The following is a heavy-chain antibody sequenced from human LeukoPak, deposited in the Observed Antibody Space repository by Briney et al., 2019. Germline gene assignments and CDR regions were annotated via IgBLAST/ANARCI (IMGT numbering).Heavy chain of an antibody. CDR3: ARVIRYFDY. CDR2: ISYDGSST. V-gene: IGHV3-74*01. D-gene: IGHD3-9*01. CDR1: GFTFSSYW. Sequence: GGSLRLSCAASGFTFSSYWMHWVRLTPGKGLVWVSRISYDGSSTSYADSVKGRFTISRDNAKSTLFLQMNGLRAEDTAVYYCARVIRYFDYWGQGTLVTVSS. J-gene: IGHJ4*02.